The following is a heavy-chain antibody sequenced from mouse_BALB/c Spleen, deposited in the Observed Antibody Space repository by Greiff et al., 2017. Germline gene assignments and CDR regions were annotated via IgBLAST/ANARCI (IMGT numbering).Heavy chain of an antibody. Sequence: EVKLVESGGGLVQPGGSRKLSCAASGFTFSSFGMHWVRQAPEKGLEWVAYISSGSSTIYYADTVKGRFTISRDNPKNTLFLQMTSLRSEDTAMYYCARHYGSSYDWYFDVWGAGTTVTVSS. CDR1: GFTFSSFG. J-gene: IGHJ1*01. D-gene: IGHD1-1*01. CDR2: ISSGSSTI. CDR3: ARHYGSSYDWYFDV. V-gene: IGHV5-17*02.